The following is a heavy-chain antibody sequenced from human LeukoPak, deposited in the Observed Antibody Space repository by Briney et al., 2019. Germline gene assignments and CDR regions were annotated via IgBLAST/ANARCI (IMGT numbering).Heavy chain of an antibody. CDR1: GGSISSSSYY. Sequence: SETLSLTCTVSGGSISSSSYYWGWIRQPPGKGLEWIGSIYYSGSTYYNPSLKSRVTISVDTSKNQFSLKLSSVTAADTAVYYCGGHCLAGFDYWGQGTLVNGSS. CDR2: IYYSGST. V-gene: IGHV4-39*01. CDR3: GGHCLAGFDY. J-gene: IGHJ4*02. D-gene: IGHD3-16*01.